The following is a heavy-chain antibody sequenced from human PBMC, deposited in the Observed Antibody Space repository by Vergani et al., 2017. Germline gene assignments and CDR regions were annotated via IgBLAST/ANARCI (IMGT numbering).Heavy chain of an antibody. CDR3: AKVCGSTSCPYGGGAFDV. CDR2: INNNGGST. CDR1: GFTFNSYA. D-gene: IGHD2-2*01. J-gene: IGHJ3*01. V-gene: IGHV3-23*01. Sequence: QLLESGGGFIQPGGSLRLSCAASGFTFNSYAMTWVRQAPGKGLEWVSGINNNGGSTYYADSVKGRFTISRDNSKNTLYLQMTDLRAEDTATYYCAKVCGSTSCPYGGGAFDVWGHGTIVTVSS.